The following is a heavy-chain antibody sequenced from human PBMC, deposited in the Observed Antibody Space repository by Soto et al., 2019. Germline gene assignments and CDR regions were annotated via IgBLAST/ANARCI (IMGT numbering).Heavy chain of an antibody. J-gene: IGHJ4*02. V-gene: IGHV3-23*01. D-gene: IGHD3-22*01. Sequence: PGGSLRLSCAASGITFSSYAVSWVRQAPGKGPEWISSISGSGSTIYYADSVKGRFTISRDNSKNTLYLQMSSLRAEDTAVYYCAKVFYYYDSSGYYYFDYWGQGTLVTAPQ. CDR1: GITFSSYA. CDR3: AKVFYYYDSSGYYYFDY. CDR2: ISGSGSTI.